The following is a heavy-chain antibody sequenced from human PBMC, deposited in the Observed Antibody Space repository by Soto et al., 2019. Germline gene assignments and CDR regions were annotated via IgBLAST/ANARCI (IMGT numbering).Heavy chain of an antibody. V-gene: IGHV4-30-2*01. D-gene: IGHD4-17*01. CDR3: ARAHYGDYGYGMDV. CDR2: IYESGST. CDR1: GGSISSGGYS. J-gene: IGHJ6*02. Sequence: QLQLQESGSGLVKPSQTLSLTSAVSGGSISSGGYSWSWIRQPPGKGLEWIGYIYESGSTYYNPSLKSRVTISLDRSKNQFSLKLSSVTAADTAVYYCARAHYGDYGYGMDVWGQGTTVTASS.